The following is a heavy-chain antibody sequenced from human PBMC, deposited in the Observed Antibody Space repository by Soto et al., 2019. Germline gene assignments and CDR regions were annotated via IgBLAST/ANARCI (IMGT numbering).Heavy chain of an antibody. CDR1: GFTVSSNY. V-gene: IGHV3-66*01. CDR2: IYSGGST. CDR3: ASLITIFGVVIPTPVYNWFDP. D-gene: IGHD3-3*01. Sequence: PGGSLRLSCAASGFTVSSNYMSWVRQAPGKGLEWVSVIYSGGSTYYADSVKGRFTISRDNSKNTLYLQMNSLRAEDTAVYYCASLITIFGVVIPTPVYNWFDPWGQGTLVTVSS. J-gene: IGHJ5*02.